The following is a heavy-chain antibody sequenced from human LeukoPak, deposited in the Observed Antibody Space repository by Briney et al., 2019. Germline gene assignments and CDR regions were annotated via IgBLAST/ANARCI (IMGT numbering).Heavy chain of an antibody. Sequence: SETLSLTCTASGGSISSYYWSWIRQPPGKGLEWIGYIYYSGSTNYNPSLKSRVTISVDTSKNQFSLRLSSVTAADTAVYYCARDLLVAGFDPWGQGTLVTVSS. J-gene: IGHJ5*02. V-gene: IGHV4-59*01. CDR3: ARDLLVAGFDP. D-gene: IGHD2-15*01. CDR2: IYYSGST. CDR1: GGSISSYY.